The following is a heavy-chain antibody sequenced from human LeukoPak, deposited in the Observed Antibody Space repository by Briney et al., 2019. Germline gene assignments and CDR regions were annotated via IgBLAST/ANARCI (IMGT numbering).Heavy chain of an antibody. CDR2: ISWNSGSI. CDR1: GFTFDDYA. D-gene: IGHD1-26*01. J-gene: IGHJ6*03. Sequence: PGRSLRLSCAASGFTFDDYAMHWVRQAPGKGLEWVSGISWNSGSIGYADSVKGRFTISRDNAKNSLYLQMNSLRAEDTAVYYCARERYSGKNYYYYMDVWGKGTTVTISS. V-gene: IGHV3-9*01. CDR3: ARERYSGKNYYYYMDV.